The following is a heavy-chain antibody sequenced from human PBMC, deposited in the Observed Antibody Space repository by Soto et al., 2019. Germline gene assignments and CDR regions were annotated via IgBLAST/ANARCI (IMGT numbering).Heavy chain of an antibody. CDR2: ISSVGTTT. CDR1: GFTISDYY. Sequence: GGSLRLSCEASGFTISDYYMSWIRQAPGKGLEWVSYISSVGTTTYCADSVKGRFSISMDNAKNSLYLQMNSLRAEDTAVYFCAKDQEGSGSHWLGYNYYGMDVWGQGTTVTVSS. D-gene: IGHD3-10*01. V-gene: IGHV3-11*01. CDR3: AKDQEGSGSHWLGYNYYGMDV. J-gene: IGHJ6*02.